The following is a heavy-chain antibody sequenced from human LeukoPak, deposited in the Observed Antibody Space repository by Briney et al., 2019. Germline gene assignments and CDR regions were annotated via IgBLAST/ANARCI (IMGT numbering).Heavy chain of an antibody. CDR3: ARDSSGWPEVY. J-gene: IGHJ4*02. V-gene: IGHV4-59*12. Sequence: SETLSLTCTVSGGSISSYYCSWIRQPPGKGLEWIGYIYYSGSTNYNPSLKSRVTISVDTSKNQFSLKLSSVTAADTAVYYCARDSSGWPEVYWGQGTLVTVSS. CDR1: GGSISSYY. D-gene: IGHD6-19*01. CDR2: IYYSGST.